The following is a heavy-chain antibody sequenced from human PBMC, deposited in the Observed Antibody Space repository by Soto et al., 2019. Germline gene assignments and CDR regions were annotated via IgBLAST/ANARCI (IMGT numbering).Heavy chain of an antibody. J-gene: IGHJ6*02. CDR3: ARAPVRQWLVTDYYYYGMDV. CDR1: GFTFSSYS. CDR2: IISSSSYI. Sequence: NPGGSLRLSRAASGFTFSSYSMNWVRQAPGKGLEWVSSIISSSSYIYYADSVEGRFTISRDNAKNSLYLQMNSLRAEDTAVYYCARAPVRQWLVTDYYYYGMDVWGQGTTVTVSS. D-gene: IGHD6-19*01. V-gene: IGHV3-21*01.